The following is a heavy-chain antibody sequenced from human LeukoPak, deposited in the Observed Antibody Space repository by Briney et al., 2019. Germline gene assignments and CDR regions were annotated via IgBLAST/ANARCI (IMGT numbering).Heavy chain of an antibody. Sequence: SVKVSCKASGGTFSSYAISWVRQAPGQGLEWMGGIIPIFGTANYAQKFQGRVTITADESTSAAYMELSSLRSEDTAVYYCARAHYGSGSYSYYGMDVWGKGTTVTVSS. D-gene: IGHD3-10*01. CDR3: ARAHYGSGSYSYYGMDV. J-gene: IGHJ6*04. V-gene: IGHV1-69*13. CDR1: GGTFSSYA. CDR2: IIPIFGTA.